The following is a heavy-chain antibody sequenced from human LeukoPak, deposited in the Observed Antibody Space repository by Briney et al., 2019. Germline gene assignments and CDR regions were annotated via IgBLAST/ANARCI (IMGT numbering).Heavy chain of an antibody. Sequence: ASVKVSCKASGYTFTGYYMHWVRQAPGQGLEWMGWINPNSGGTNYAQKFQGRVTMTRDTSISTAYMELSRLRSDDTAVYYCARGNSSGSGRYGLDYWGQGTLVTVSS. J-gene: IGHJ4*02. CDR2: INPNSGGT. CDR1: GYTFTGYY. V-gene: IGHV1-2*02. CDR3: ARGNSSGSGRYGLDY. D-gene: IGHD3-22*01.